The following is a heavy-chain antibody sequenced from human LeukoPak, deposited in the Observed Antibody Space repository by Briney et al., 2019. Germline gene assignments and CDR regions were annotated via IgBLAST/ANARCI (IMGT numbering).Heavy chain of an antibody. D-gene: IGHD5-18*01. CDR3: ARGRGYSYGFSYYFDY. Sequence: GGSLRLSCAASGFTFSDYYMSWIRQAPGKGLEWVSYISSSSSYTNYADSVKGRFTISRDNAKNSLYLQMNSLRAEDTAVYYCARGRGYSYGFSYYFDYWGQGTLVTVSS. CDR1: GFTFSDYY. J-gene: IGHJ4*02. CDR2: ISSSSSYT. V-gene: IGHV3-11*06.